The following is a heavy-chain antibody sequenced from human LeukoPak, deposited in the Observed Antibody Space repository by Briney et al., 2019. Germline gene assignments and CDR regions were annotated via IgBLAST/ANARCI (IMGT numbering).Heavy chain of an antibody. CDR3: ASSSGFDY. Sequence: GGSLRLSCAASGSTFSNYAMSWVRQAPGKGLEWVAVISYDGSNKYYADSVKGRFTISRDNSKNTLYLQMNSLRAEDTAVYYCASSSGFDYWGQGTLVTVSS. CDR1: GSTFSNYA. J-gene: IGHJ4*02. CDR2: ISYDGSNK. V-gene: IGHV3-30*04. D-gene: IGHD3-22*01.